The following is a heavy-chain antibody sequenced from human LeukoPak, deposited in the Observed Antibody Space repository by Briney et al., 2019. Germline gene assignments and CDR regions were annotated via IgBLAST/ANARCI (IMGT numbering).Heavy chain of an antibody. CDR1: GGSISSYY. CDR3: ARSNGSGWMPAYYYYYYMDV. J-gene: IGHJ6*03. V-gene: IGHV4-59*01. D-gene: IGHD6-19*01. Sequence: SETLSLTCTVSGGSISSYYWSWIRQPPGKGLEWIGYIYYGGSTNYNPSLKSRVTISVDTSKNQFSLKLSSVTAADTAVYYCARSNGSGWMPAYYYYYYMDVWGKGATVTVSS. CDR2: IYYGGST.